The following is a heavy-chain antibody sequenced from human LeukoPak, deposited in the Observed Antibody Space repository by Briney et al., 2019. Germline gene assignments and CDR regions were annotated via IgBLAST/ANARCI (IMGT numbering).Heavy chain of an antibody. J-gene: IGHJ4*02. CDR2: IYYIGST. V-gene: IGHV4-59*01. CDR1: GGSISNYY. CDR3: ARERGLRPYYFDF. D-gene: IGHD2-15*01. Sequence: PSETLSLTCTVSGGSISNYYWSWIRQPPGKGLEWIGYIYYIGSTNYNPSLKSRVTMSVDTSKNQFSLKLTSVTAADTAVYYCARERGLRPYYFDFWGQGTLVTVSS.